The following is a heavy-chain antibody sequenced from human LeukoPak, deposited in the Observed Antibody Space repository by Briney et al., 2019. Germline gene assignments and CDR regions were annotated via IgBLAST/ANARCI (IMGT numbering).Heavy chain of an antibody. J-gene: IGHJ6*03. D-gene: IGHD2-15*01. CDR1: GFTFCNYA. CDR3: AKRADGGRGVSCCYSYTDV. Sequence: GGSLRLSSVSSGFTFCNYAANCVRQAPGKGLEWVSTISGVGDSTYYAESVKGRFTMSRDNSKNTVYLQMNSLRVEDTAIYYCAKRADGGRGVSCCYSYTDVCGKGTTVTVSS. CDR2: ISGVGDST. V-gene: IGHV3-23*01.